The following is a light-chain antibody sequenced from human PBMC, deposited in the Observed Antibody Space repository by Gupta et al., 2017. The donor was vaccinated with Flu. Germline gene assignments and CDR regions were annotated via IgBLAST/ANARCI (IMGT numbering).Light chain of an antibody. CDR2: VNE. CDR3: YSRAKTMNNHAV. CDR1: SVIDSY. Sequence: QTIRTTCQGDSVIDSYTSWYQQQQGPAHVLSMFVNEVRPSAVPDRFCFSSSGNNNSSTITSSEAEDEADDDYYSRAKTMNNHAVFGGGTKLTVL. J-gene: IGLJ2*01. V-gene: IGLV3-19*01.